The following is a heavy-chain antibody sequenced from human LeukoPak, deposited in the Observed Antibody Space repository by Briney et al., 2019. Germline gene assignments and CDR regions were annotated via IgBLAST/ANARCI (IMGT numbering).Heavy chain of an antibody. Sequence: GASVKVSCKASGYSLTGYHMHWVRQAPGQGLEWMGRINPNSGDTNYAQKFQGRVTMTRDTSTSTAYMELRSLRSDDTAVYYCAREPRFISPARYCSGGSCYRPRFDYWGQGTLVTVSS. V-gene: IGHV1-2*06. CDR2: INPNSGDT. D-gene: IGHD2-15*01. CDR1: GYSLTGYH. J-gene: IGHJ4*02. CDR3: AREPRFISPARYCSGGSCYRPRFDY.